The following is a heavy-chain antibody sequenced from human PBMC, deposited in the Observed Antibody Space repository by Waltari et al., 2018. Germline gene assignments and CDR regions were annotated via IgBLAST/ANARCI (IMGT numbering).Heavy chain of an antibody. CDR3: ARGWELQPFDY. CDR1: GYTLTELP. D-gene: IGHD1-26*01. Sequence: QVQLVQTGAEVKKPGASVKVSCKVSGYTLTELPMTWVRHAPGKGLEWMGSFDPEYGETIYAQHFQGRVTMTRDTSTSTVYMELSSLRSEDTAVYYCARGWELQPFDYWGQGTLVTVSS. J-gene: IGHJ4*02. CDR2: FDPEYGET. V-gene: IGHV1-24*01.